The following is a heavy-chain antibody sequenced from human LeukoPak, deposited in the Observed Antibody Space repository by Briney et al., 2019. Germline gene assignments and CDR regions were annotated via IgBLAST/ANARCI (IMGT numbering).Heavy chain of an antibody. CDR2: IWYDGSNK. CDR1: GFTFSSYG. Sequence: GRSLRLSCAASGFTFSSYGMHWVRQAPGKGLEWVAVIWYDGSNKYYADSVKGRFTISRDNSKNTLYLQMNSLRAEDTAVYYCARASGVAAAGYYYYYVDVWGKGTTVTVSS. V-gene: IGHV3-33*01. D-gene: IGHD6-13*01. CDR3: ARASGVAAAGYYYYYVDV. J-gene: IGHJ6*03.